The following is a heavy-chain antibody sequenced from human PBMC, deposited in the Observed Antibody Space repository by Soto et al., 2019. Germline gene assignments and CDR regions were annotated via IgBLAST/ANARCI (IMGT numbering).Heavy chain of an antibody. V-gene: IGHV4-59*01. D-gene: IGHD2-21*02. CDR3: ARDLWGYCGADCYPLDV. CDR2: MYNTGST. J-gene: IGHJ6*02. CDR1: GGSISSYY. Sequence: SETLSVTWTVSGGSISSYYWSWIRQPPGKGLEWIGYMYNTGSTIYNPSLKSRVTISVDTSKNQFSLKLNSVTAADTAVYYCARDLWGYCGADCYPLDVWGQGTTVTV.